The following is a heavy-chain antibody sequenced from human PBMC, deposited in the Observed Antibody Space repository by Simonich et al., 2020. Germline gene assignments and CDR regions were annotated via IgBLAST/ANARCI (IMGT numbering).Heavy chain of an antibody. CDR1: GGSISSYY. V-gene: IGHV4-59*12. D-gene: IGHD5-18*01. J-gene: IGHJ4*02. CDR2: INHSGST. Sequence: QVQLQESGPGLVKPSETLSLTCTVSGGSISSYYWSWIRQPPGKGLEWIGEINHSGSTNYNPSLKSRVTISVDKSKNQFSLKLSSVTAADTAVYYCARVPFTAMVLFDYWGQGTLVTVSS. CDR3: ARVPFTAMVLFDY.